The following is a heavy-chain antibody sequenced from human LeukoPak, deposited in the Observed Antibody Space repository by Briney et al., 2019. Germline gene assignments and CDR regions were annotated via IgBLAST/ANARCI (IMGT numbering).Heavy chain of an antibody. CDR1: GGSITSHY. D-gene: IGHD3-10*01. Sequence: PSETLSLTCVVSGGSITSHYWSWVRQSPGKGLEWIGNVFNSGTTNYNPSLESRVSISVDTSKSQFSLKVTSVTAADTAVYFCARGLWFGEQDGFGIWGPGTVVTVAS. V-gene: IGHV4-59*11. CDR3: ARGLWFGEQDGFGI. J-gene: IGHJ3*02. CDR2: VFNSGTT.